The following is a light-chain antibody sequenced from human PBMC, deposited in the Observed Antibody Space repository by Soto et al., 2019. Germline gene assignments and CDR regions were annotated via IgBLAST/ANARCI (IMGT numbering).Light chain of an antibody. CDR2: RAS. V-gene: IGKV3-15*01. Sequence: EIVMTQSPATLSVSPGERATLSCRASQSVSSDLAWYQQKPGQAPRLLISRASTRATGFPARFSGSGSGTEFTLTISGLQSEDFAVYFCQQYETWPITFGQGTRLEIK. CDR3: QQYETWPIT. CDR1: QSVSSD. J-gene: IGKJ5*01.